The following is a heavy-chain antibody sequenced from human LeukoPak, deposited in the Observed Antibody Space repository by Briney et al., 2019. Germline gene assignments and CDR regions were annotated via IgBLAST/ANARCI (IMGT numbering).Heavy chain of an antibody. D-gene: IGHD3-10*01. CDR2: VSAYNGNT. CDR1: GYTSTTVG. CDR3: ARVLTMVRGAFNWFDP. J-gene: IGHJ5*02. V-gene: IGHV1-18*01. Sequence: VPMTGPCPASGYTSTTVGISWAGPGPRQGRDWMGLVSAYNGNTNYAQKLQGRVTMTTDTSTSTAYMELRSLRSDDTAVYYCARVLTMVRGAFNWFDPWGQGTLVTVSS.